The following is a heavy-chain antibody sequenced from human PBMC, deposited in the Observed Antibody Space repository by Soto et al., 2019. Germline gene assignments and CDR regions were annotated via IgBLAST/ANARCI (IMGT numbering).Heavy chain of an antibody. J-gene: IGHJ4*02. CDR3: AKLHPVLMVLGAPDY. V-gene: IGHV3-23*01. D-gene: IGHD3-10*01. CDR2: ISGSGGST. Sequence: GGSLRLSCAASGFTFSSYAMSWVRQAPRKGLKWVSAISGSGGSTYYADSVKGRFTISRDNSKNTLYLQMNSLRAEDTAVYYCAKLHPVLMVLGAPDYWGQGTLVTVSS. CDR1: GFTFSSYA.